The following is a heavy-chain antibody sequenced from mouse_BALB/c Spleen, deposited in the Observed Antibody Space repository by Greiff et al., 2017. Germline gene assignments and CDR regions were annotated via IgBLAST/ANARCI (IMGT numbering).Heavy chain of an antibody. V-gene: IGHV7-3*02. Sequence: EVKVEESGGGLVQPGGSLRLSCATSGFTFTDYYMSWVRQPPGKALEWLGFIRNKANGYTTEYSASVKGRFTISRDNSQSILYLQMNTLRAEDSATYYCARDSSFAYWGQGTLVTVSA. CDR3: ARDSSFAY. CDR1: GFTFTDYY. J-gene: IGHJ3*01. CDR2: IRNKANGYTT.